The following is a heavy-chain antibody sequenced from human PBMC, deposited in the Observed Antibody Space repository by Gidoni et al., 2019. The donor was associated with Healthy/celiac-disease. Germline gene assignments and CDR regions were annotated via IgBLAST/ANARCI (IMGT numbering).Heavy chain of an antibody. CDR3: AREDMGSGSYYLGY. CDR2: IYYSGST. V-gene: IGHV4-39*07. J-gene: IGHJ4*02. Sequence: QLQLQESGPGLVKPSETLSLTCTVSGGSIRSSSYYWGWIRQPPGKGLEWIGSIYYSGSTYYNPSLKSRVIISVDTSKNQFSLKLSSVTAADTAVYYCAREDMGSGSYYLGYWGQGTLVTVSS. D-gene: IGHD3-10*01. CDR1: GGSIRSSSYY.